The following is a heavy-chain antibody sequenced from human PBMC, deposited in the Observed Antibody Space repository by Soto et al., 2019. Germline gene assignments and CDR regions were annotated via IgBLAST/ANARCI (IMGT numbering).Heavy chain of an antibody. J-gene: IGHJ3*02. D-gene: IGHD2-21*02. CDR2: TRNKANSYTT. CDR1: GFTFSDHY. Sequence: EVQLVESGGGLVQPGGSLSLSCAASGFTFSDHYMDWVRQAPGKGLEWVGRTRNKANSYTTEYAASVKGRFTISRDDSKNSLYLQMKSLKTEDTAVYYCVSHVVVTLINAFDIWGQGTMVTVSS. V-gene: IGHV3-72*01. CDR3: VSHVVVTLINAFDI.